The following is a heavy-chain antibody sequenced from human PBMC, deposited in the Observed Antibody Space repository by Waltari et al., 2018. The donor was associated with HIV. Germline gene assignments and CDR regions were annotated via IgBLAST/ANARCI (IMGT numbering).Heavy chain of an antibody. J-gene: IGHJ6*02. CDR2: INHSGIT. D-gene: IGHD2-8*02. Sequence: QVQLQQWGAGLLKPSETLSLTCAVYGGSFSGYYWSWISHPPGKGLEWIGAINHSGITNDRPSLKSRVNIAVDTSKNQFSLQLSSVTAADTAVYYCARRLLAYYYYGMDVWGQGTTVTVSS. V-gene: IGHV4-34*01. CDR3: ARRLLAYYYYGMDV. CDR1: GGSFSGYY.